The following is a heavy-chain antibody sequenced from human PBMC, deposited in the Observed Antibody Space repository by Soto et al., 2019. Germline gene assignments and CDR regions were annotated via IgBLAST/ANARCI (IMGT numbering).Heavy chain of an antibody. V-gene: IGHV3-23*01. Sequence: VQLLESGGGLIQPGGSLRLSCAPSGFPFTTFPISWSRQAPGKGLQGVSTIPGSGASTYNADSVKGRFTISRDNPANTLYLQMNSLRAEDTAFYFCAKAARVYTSSSGNDFWGQGTLVTVSS. CDR3: AKAARVYTSSSGNDF. D-gene: IGHD6-6*01. J-gene: IGHJ4*02. CDR2: IPGSGAST. CDR1: GFPFTTFP.